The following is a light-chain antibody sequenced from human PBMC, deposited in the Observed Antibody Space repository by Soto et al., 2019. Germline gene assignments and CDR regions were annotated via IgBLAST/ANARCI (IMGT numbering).Light chain of an antibody. V-gene: IGLV1-40*01. Sequence: QSVLTQPPSVSGAPWQRVTISCTGSSSNIGAGHAVHWYRQFPGTPPKLLIYGDTHRPSGVPDRFSGSKSGTSASLAITGLQAEDEADYYGQSYDTGLRGWLFGGGTKLTVL. CDR1: SSNIGAGHA. CDR2: GDT. J-gene: IGLJ3*02. CDR3: QSYDTGLRGWL.